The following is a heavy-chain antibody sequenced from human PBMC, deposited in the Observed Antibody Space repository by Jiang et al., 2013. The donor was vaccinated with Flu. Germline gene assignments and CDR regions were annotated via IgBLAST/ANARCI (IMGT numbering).Heavy chain of an antibody. CDR2: INPKSGAA. J-gene: IGHJ5*02. V-gene: IGHV1-2*02. D-gene: IGHD5-24*01. CDR3: ARVRGVELDH. CDR1: GYTFSGHY. Sequence: GAEVKKPGASVKVSCQASGYTFSGHYIHWVRQAPGQGLETMGWINPKSGAANYAQKFQGRVTMTGDTSISTVYMELSRLTSEDTAVYYCARVRGVELDHWSQGTLVTVSS.